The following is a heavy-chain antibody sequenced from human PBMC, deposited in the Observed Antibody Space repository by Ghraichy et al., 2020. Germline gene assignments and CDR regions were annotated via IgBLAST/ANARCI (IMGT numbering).Heavy chain of an antibody. D-gene: IGHD3-16*01. Sequence: LNISCADYGGLPSGYFWSWIRQPPGKGLEWLAEIDHSGTITTYNPSLKSRATMSVDRSKNQVYLTLSSMTAADTGVYYCARGIDYVWGLGDYWGQGTLVSVST. V-gene: IGHV4-34*01. J-gene: IGHJ4*02. CDR1: GGLPSGYF. CDR3: ARGIDYVWGLGDY. CDR2: IDHSGTIT.